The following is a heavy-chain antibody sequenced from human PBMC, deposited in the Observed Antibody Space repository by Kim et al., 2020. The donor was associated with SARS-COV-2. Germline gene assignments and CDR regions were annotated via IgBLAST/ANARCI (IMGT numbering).Heavy chain of an antibody. J-gene: IGHJ5*02. V-gene: IGHV1-3*01. CDR2: INAGNGNT. Sequence: ASVKVSCKASGYTFTSYAMHWVRQAPGQRLEWMGWINAGNGNTKYSQKFQGRVTITRDTSASTAYMELSSLRSEDTAVYYCARGGFLYSGSYYTTADWFDPWGQGTLVTVSS. CDR1: GYTFTSYA. CDR3: ARGGFLYSGSYYTTADWFDP. D-gene: IGHD3-10*01.